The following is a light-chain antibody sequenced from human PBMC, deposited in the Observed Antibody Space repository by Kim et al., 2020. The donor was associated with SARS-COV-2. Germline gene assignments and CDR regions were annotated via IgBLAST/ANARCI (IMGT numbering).Light chain of an antibody. V-gene: IGLV1-44*01. J-gene: IGLJ3*02. CDR3: AAWDDSLNGVV. CDR1: TSNIGSYT. CDR2: SNN. Sequence: QSVLTQPPSASGNPGQRVTISCSGSTSNIGSYTVNWYQLLPGTAPKLLIYSNNQRPSGVPDRFSGSRSGTSASLAISGLQSEDEADYYCAAWDDSLNGVVFGGGTQLTVL.